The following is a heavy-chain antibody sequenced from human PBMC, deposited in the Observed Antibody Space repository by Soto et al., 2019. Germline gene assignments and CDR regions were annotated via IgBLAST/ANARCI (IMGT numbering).Heavy chain of an antibody. D-gene: IGHD3-3*01. J-gene: IGHJ4*02. CDR1: GGSFSGYY. CDR2: INHSGST. CDR3: ARGLLRFWNPYYFDY. V-gene: IGHV4-34*01. Sequence: PSETLSLTCAVYGGSFSGYYWSWIRQPPGKGLEWIGEINHSGSTNYNPSLKSRVTISVDTSKNQFSLKLSSVTAADTAVYYCARGLLRFWNPYYFDYWGQGTLVTVSS.